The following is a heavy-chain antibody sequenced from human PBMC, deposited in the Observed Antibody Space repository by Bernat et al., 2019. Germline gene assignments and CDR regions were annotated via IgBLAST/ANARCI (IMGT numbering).Heavy chain of an antibody. D-gene: IGHD3-22*01. J-gene: IGHJ6*02. CDR2: IDPSDSYT. V-gene: IGHV5-10-1*01. CDR3: ARRPWDYDSSGYYPYYYYGMDV. Sequence: EVQLVQSGAEVKKPGESLRISCKGSGYSFTSYWISWVRQMPGKGLEWMGRIDPSDSYTNYSPSFQGHVTISADKSISTAYLQWSSLKASDTAMYYCARRPWDYDSSGYYPYYYYGMDVWGQGTTVTVSS. CDR1: GYSFTSYW.